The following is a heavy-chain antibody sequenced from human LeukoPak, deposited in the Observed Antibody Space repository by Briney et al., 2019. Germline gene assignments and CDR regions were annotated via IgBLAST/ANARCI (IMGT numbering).Heavy chain of an antibody. J-gene: IGHJ4*02. CDR3: VRDYNDSSGYYPDGLGY. V-gene: IGHV4-59*11. D-gene: IGHD3-22*01. Sequence: PSETLSLTCTVSGGSISSHYWFLIRQLPGKGLEGIGHISYSGNIDYNHSLKSRVSISTDTSKNQSSLNLISVTAADTAVYYCVRDYNDSSGYYPDGLGYWGQGTLVTVYS. CDR2: ISYSGNI. CDR1: GGSISSHY.